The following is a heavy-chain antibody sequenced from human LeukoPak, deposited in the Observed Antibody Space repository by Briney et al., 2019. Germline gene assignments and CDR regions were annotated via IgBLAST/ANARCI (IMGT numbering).Heavy chain of an antibody. D-gene: IGHD3-22*01. CDR1: GFTFSSYA. J-gene: IGHJ4*02. CDR3: ASNYDSSWWGVDY. CDR2: ISYDGSNK. V-gene: IGHV3-30-3*01. Sequence: PGGSLRPSCAASGFTFSSYAMHWVRQAPGKGLEWVAVISYDGSNKYYADSVKGRFTISRDNSKNTLYLQMNSLRAEDTAVYYCASNYDSSWWGVDYWGQGTLVTVSS.